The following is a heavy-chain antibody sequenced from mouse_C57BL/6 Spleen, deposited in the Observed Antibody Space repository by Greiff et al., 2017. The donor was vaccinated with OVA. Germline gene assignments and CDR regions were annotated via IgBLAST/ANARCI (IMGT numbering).Heavy chain of an antibody. J-gene: IGHJ4*01. V-gene: IGHV1-47*01. D-gene: IGHD2-4*01. Sequence: VQLQESGAELVKPGASVKMSCKASGYTFTTYPIEWMKQNHGKSLEWIGNFHPYNDDTKYNEKFKGKATLTVEKSSSTVYLELSRLTSDDSAVYDCARGVGDYENYYAMDYWGQGTSVTVSS. CDR3: ARGVGDYENYYAMDY. CDR1: GYTFTTYP. CDR2: FHPYNDDT.